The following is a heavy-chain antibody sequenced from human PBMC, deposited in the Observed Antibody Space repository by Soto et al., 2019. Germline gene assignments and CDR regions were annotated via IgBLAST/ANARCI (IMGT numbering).Heavy chain of an antibody. D-gene: IGHD1-1*01. CDR3: ARVPIQRSQNYYYYYGMDV. V-gene: IGHV1-69*13. J-gene: IGHJ6*02. Sequence: ASVKVSCKASGGTFSSYAISWVRQAPGQGLEWMGGIIPIFGTANYAQKFQGRVTITADESTSTAYMELSSLRSEDTAVYYCARVPIQRSQNYYYYYGMDVWGQGTTVTVSS. CDR1: GGTFSSYA. CDR2: IIPIFGTA.